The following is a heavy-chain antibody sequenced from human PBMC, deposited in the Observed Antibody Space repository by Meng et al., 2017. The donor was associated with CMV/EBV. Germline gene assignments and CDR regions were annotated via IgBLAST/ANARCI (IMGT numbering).Heavy chain of an antibody. CDR2: IIPIFVAE. CDR1: GSSFSSYA. CDR3: DSVIGIGWWYFDL. J-gene: IGHJ2*01. V-gene: IGHV1-69*12. Sequence: QVQRVHSGAAVVTPGSSVKASCKASGSSFSSYAICWWRQARGQGLEWMGGIIPIFVAEHYDQKFQGRVMITAAESTSTAYMELSSLRSEDKAVYYCDSVIGIGWWYFDLWGRGTLVTVSS. D-gene: IGHD1-20*01.